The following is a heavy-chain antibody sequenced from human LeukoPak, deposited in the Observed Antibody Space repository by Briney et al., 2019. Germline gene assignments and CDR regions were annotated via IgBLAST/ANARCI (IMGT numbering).Heavy chain of an antibody. CDR3: VRDRPHNWFDP. CDR2: IKPDSGDT. V-gene: IGHV1-2*02. Sequence: ASVKVSCKASGYTFTSYYIHWVRQAPGQGLEWMGVIKPDSGDTNYAQKFQGRVTMTRDTSITTAYMELSRLTSDDTAIYYCVRDRPHNWFDPWGQGTLVTVSS. J-gene: IGHJ5*02. CDR1: GYTFTSYY.